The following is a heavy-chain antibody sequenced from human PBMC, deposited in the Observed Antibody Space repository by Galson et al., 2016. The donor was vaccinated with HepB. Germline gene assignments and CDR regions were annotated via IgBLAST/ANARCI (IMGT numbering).Heavy chain of an antibody. Sequence: ETLSLTCTVSGDSITTYYWNWIRQSPGKGLEWIGHVSYSGSVKYNPSPESRVTISLDTSKNQFSLKLSSVTAADTAMYYCARRRLMGNAINHSQLNWLDPWGQGTLVTVSS. D-gene: IGHD2-8*01. CDR3: ARRRLMGNAINHSQLNWLDP. V-gene: IGHV4-59*08. CDR2: VSYSGSV. J-gene: IGHJ5*02. CDR1: GDSITTYY.